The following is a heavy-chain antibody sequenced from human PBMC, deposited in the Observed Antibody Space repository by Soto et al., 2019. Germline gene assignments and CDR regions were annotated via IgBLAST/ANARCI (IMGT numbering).Heavy chain of an antibody. CDR2: IGTSGSYI. D-gene: IGHD2-2*02. CDR1: GFIFSRYS. Sequence: PGGSLRLSCAVSGFIFSRYSMNWVRQAPGKGLEWVSSIGTSGSYIYDTDSVKGRFTISRDNTKDSLYLQMNSLRAEDTAIYYCARGSASIGLDYWGQGIPVTLSS. V-gene: IGHV3-21*01. J-gene: IGHJ4*02. CDR3: ARGSASIGLDY.